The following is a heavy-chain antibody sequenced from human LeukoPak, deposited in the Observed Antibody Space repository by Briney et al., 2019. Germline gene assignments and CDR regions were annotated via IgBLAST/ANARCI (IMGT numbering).Heavy chain of an antibody. CDR3: ASDAGAYCGGDCYALDY. D-gene: IGHD2-21*02. V-gene: IGHV1-2*02. CDR2: INPNNGDT. CDR1: GYSFTGYQ. J-gene: IGHJ4*02. Sequence: ASVKVSCKASGYSFTGYQMHWVREAPGQGLEWMGWINPNNGDTNYAQKFQGRVTMTRDTSISTAYMELSRLRSDDTAVYYCASDAGAYCGGDCYALDYWGQGTLVTVSS.